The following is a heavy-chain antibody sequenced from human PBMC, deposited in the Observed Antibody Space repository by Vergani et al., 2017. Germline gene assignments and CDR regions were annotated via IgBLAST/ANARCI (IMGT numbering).Heavy chain of an antibody. CDR2: INPNSGGT. V-gene: IGHV1-2*02. J-gene: IGHJ6*02. CDR3: ARDGVIAVAGIYYYYGMDV. CDR1: GYTFTGYY. D-gene: IGHD6-19*01. Sequence: QVQLVQSGAEVKKPGASVKVSCKASGYTFTGYYMHWVRQAPGQGLEWMGWINPNSGGTNYAQKFQGRVTMTRDTSISTAYTELSRLRSDDTAVYYCARDGVIAVAGIYYYYGMDVWGQGTTVTVSS.